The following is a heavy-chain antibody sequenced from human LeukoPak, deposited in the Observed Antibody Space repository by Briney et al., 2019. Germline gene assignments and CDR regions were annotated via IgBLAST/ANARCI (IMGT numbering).Heavy chain of an antibody. J-gene: IGHJ5*02. CDR2: MNPNSGNT. V-gene: IGHV1-8*01. Sequence: ASVKVSCKASGYTFTSYDINWVRQATEQGLEWMGWMNPNSGNTGYAQKFQGRVTMTRNTSISTAYMELSSLRSEDTAVYYCARRPYYYDSSGYSYNWFDPWGQGTLVTVSS. D-gene: IGHD3-22*01. CDR3: ARRPYYYDSSGYSYNWFDP. CDR1: GYTFTSYD.